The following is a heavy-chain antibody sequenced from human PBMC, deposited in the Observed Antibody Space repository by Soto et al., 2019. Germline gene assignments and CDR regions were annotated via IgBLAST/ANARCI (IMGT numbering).Heavy chain of an antibody. V-gene: IGHV6-1*01. CDR2: TYYRSKWYN. D-gene: IGHD2-8*01. Sequence: SQTLSLTCAISWDSVSSNSATCDWIRQSPSRGLEWLGRTYYRSKWYNDYAVSVKSRITINPDTSNNQLSLQLNSVTPDDTAVYYCARLIGNSWLDSWGQGTLVTVSS. J-gene: IGHJ5*01. CDR1: WDSVSSNSAT. CDR3: ARLIGNSWLDS.